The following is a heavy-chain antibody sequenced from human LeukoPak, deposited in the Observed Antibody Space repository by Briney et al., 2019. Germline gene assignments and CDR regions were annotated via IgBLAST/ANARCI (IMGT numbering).Heavy chain of an antibody. D-gene: IGHD2-2*01. Sequence: GGSLRLSCAASGFTFNTYYMTWVRQAPGRGLEWVAGIKQDGSENYYMDSVKGRFTISRDNSRNSLYLQMNSLRAEDTAVYFCARERYCTSATCYVGVPFDSWGQGTLVTVSS. V-gene: IGHV3-7*01. CDR3: ARERYCTSATCYVGVPFDS. CDR1: GFTFNTYY. J-gene: IGHJ4*02. CDR2: IKQDGSEN.